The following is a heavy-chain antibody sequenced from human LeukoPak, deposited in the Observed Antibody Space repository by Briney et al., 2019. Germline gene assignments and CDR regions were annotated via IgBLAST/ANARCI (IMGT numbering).Heavy chain of an antibody. CDR3: ASFDSSGYYLDY. CDR2: IFYSGST. Sequence: SETPSLTCTVSGGSISSSSYYWGWIRQPPGKGLEWIGSIFYSGSTYYNPSLKSRVTISVDPSKNQFSLKLSSVTAADTAVYYCASFDSSGYYLDYWGQGTLVTVSS. J-gene: IGHJ4*02. V-gene: IGHV4-39*01. CDR1: GGSISSSSYY. D-gene: IGHD3-22*01.